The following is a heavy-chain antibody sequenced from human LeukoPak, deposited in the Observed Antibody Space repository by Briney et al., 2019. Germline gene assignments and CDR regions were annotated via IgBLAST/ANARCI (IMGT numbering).Heavy chain of an antibody. D-gene: IGHD3-22*01. V-gene: IGHV1-69*13. J-gene: IGHJ4*01. CDR2: IIPIFGTA. Sequence: SVKVSCKASGGTFSSYAVSWVRQAPGQGLEWMGGIIPIFGTANYAQKFQGRVTITADESTSTAYMELSSLRSEDTAVYYCASSTLPAEYYYDSSGYRIFDYWGHGTLVTVSS. CDR1: GGTFSSYA. CDR3: ASSTLPAEYYYDSSGYRIFDY.